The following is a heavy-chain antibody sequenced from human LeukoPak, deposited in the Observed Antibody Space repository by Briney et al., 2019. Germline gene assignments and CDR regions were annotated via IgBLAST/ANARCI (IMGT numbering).Heavy chain of an antibody. D-gene: IGHD6-13*01. CDR1: GGTFSSYA. CDR2: IIPIFGTT. J-gene: IGHJ6*03. Sequence: GASVKVSCKASGGTFSSYAISWVRQAPGQGLEWMGGIIPIFGTTNYAQKFQDRVTITADKSTSTAYMELSSLRSEDTAVYYCARVVGLTGYSSSWYSGYNYYMDVWGKGTTVTVSS. CDR3: ARVVGLTGYSSSWYSGYNYYMDV. V-gene: IGHV1-69*06.